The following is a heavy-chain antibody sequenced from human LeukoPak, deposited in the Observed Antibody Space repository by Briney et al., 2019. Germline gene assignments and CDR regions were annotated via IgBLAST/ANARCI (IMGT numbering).Heavy chain of an antibody. CDR1: GFTFDDYG. CDR2: INWDGGGK. V-gene: IGHV3-20*04. D-gene: IGHD2-15*01. J-gene: IGHJ5*02. Sequence: GGSLRLSCAASGFTFDDYGMTWVRQAPGRGLEWVSGINWDGGGKGYADSVKGRFTISRDNAKNSLYLQMNSLRAEDRPFYYCARSGAYSLARDWFDPWGQGTLVTVSS. CDR3: ARSGAYSLARDWFDP.